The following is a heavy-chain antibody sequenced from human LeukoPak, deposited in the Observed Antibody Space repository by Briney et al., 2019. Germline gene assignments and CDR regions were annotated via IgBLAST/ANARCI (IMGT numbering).Heavy chain of an antibody. CDR1: GFTFSSYD. D-gene: IGHD3-16*01. CDR2: IPFDGSNK. Sequence: GGSLRLSCAASGFTFSSYDMHWVRQAPGKGLEWVAVIPFDGSNKYYADSVKGRFTISRDNSKNALYLQMNSLRAEDTAVYYCAKRRSRNMITFGAVENWFDPWGQGTLVTVSS. V-gene: IGHV3-30*18. CDR3: AKRRSRNMITFGAVENWFDP. J-gene: IGHJ5*02.